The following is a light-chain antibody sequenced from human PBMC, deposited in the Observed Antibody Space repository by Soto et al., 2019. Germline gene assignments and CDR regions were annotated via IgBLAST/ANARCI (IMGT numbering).Light chain of an antibody. CDR3: QKSNNAPWT. V-gene: IGKV1-39*01. CDR1: QIISHY. Sequence: DIQITQSPSSLSSSVGDRVIITCLSSQIISHYLNWYQQKPGKAPRLLIYAASSLQSGVPSRFSGSGSGTDFTLTISSLQPEDFATYYCQKSNNAPWTFGQGTKVDIK. J-gene: IGKJ1*01. CDR2: AAS.